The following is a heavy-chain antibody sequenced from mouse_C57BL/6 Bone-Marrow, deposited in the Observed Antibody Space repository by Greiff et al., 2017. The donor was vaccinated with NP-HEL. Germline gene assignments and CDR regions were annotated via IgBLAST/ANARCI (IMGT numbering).Heavy chain of an antibody. CDR2: INPSSGYT. V-gene: IGHV1-4*01. CDR1: GYTFTSYT. Sequence: QVQLQQSGADLARPGASVKMSCKASGYTFTSYTMHWVKQRPGQGLEWIGYINPSSGYTKYNQKFKDKATLTADKSSSTAYMQLSSLTSEDSAVYYCARWELGRWFAYWGQGTLVTVSA. D-gene: IGHD4-1*01. J-gene: IGHJ3*01. CDR3: ARWELGRWFAY.